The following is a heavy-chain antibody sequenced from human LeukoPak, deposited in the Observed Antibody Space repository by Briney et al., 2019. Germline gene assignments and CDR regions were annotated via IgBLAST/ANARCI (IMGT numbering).Heavy chain of an antibody. CDR1: GGSISSYY. V-gene: IGHV4-59*08. Sequence: SETLSLTCTVSGGSISSYYWSWIRQPPGKGLEWIGYIYYSGSTNYNPSLKSRVTISVDTSKNQFSLKLSSVTAADTAVYYCARLQDYGGNSLTLDYWGQGTLVTVSS. J-gene: IGHJ4*02. CDR3: ARLQDYGGNSLTLDY. D-gene: IGHD4-23*01. CDR2: IYYSGST.